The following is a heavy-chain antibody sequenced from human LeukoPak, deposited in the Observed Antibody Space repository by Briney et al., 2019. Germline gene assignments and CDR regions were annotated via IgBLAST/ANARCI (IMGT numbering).Heavy chain of an antibody. CDR1: GGSISSSSYY. CDR2: IYYSGST. V-gene: IGHV4-39*01. D-gene: IGHD4-11*01. CDR3: ARHDYSNYVVDY. Sequence: SETLSLTCTVSGGSISSSSYYWGWIRQPPGKGLEWIGSIYYSGSTYYNPSLKSRVTISVDTSKNQFSLKLSSVTAADTAVYYCARHDYSNYVVDYWGQGTLVTVPS. J-gene: IGHJ4*02.